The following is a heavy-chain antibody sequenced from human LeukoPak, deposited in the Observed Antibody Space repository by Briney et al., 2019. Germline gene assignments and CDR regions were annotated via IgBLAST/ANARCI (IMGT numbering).Heavy chain of an antibody. CDR1: GGSISSSSYY. D-gene: IGHD3-22*01. Sequence: SETLSLTCTVSGGSISSSSYYWGWIRQPPGKGLEWIVSIYYSGSTYYNPSLKSRVTISVDTSKNQFSLKLSSVTAADTAVYYCASHGVDYYDSTGAFDIWGQGTMVTVSS. CDR3: ASHGVDYYDSTGAFDI. V-gene: IGHV4-39*01. J-gene: IGHJ3*02. CDR2: IYYSGST.